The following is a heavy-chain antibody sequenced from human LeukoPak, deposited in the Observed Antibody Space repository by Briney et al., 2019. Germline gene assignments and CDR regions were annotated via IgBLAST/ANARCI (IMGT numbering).Heavy chain of an antibody. J-gene: IGHJ3*02. CDR2: ISYTGTYI. CDR3: ARGAPSLDAFDI. Sequence: GGSLRLSCAASAFSLNAYNMNWVRQAPGKGLEWVSSISYTGTYIYYADSVKGRFTISRDNSKNTLYLQMNSLRAEDTAVYYCARGAPSLDAFDIWGQGTMVTVSS. D-gene: IGHD4/OR15-4a*01. V-gene: IGHV3-21*04. CDR1: AFSLNAYN.